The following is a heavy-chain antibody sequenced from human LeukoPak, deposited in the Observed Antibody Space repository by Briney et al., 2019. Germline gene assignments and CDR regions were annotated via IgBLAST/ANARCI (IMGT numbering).Heavy chain of an antibody. V-gene: IGHV3-11*01. CDR1: GFTFSDYY. CDR3: ARDAYYDSSGYYYNY. Sequence: PGGSLRLSCAASGFTFSDYYMSWIRQAPGKGLEWVSYISSSGSTIYYADSVKGRFTISRDNAKNSLYLQMNSLRAEDTAVYYCARDAYYDSSGYYYNYWGQGTPVTVSS. J-gene: IGHJ4*02. CDR2: ISSSGSTI. D-gene: IGHD3-22*01.